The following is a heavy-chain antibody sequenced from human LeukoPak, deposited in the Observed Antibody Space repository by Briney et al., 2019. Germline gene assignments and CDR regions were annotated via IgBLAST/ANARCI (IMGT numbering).Heavy chain of an antibody. CDR1: GFTVSSDY. Sequence: PGGSLRLSCVVSGFTVSSDYMSWVRQAPGKGLEWVSVIYSGGSTDYADSVKARFTISRDNSKNTLYLQMNSLRAEDTAVYYCARLHYMDVWGKGTTVTISS. D-gene: IGHD5-18*01. J-gene: IGHJ6*03. CDR2: IYSGGST. V-gene: IGHV3-66*01. CDR3: ARLHYMDV.